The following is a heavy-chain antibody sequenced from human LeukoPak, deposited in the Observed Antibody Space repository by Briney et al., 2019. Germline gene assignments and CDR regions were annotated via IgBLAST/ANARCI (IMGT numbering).Heavy chain of an antibody. V-gene: IGHV3-23*01. Sequence: GGSLRLSCTASGFTFSSYAMNWVRQAPGKGLEWVSGIGAGGTFTYYADSVKGRFTIFRDNSRNTLYLQMNGLRADDTAVYYCAKDLDYTTYGYYLDYWGQGTLVTVSS. CDR3: AKDLDYTTYGYYLDY. J-gene: IGHJ4*02. CDR2: IGAGGTFT. CDR1: GFTFSSYA. D-gene: IGHD4-11*01.